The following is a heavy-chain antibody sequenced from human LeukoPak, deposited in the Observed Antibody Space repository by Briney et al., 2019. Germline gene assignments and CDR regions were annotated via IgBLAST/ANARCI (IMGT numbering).Heavy chain of an antibody. CDR2: INPSGGST. CDR1: GYTFTSYY. Sequence: ASVKVSCKASGYTFTSYYMHWVRQAPGQGLEWMGIINPSGGSTSYAQKFQGRVTMTRDTSTSAVYLALSSLRSGDTAVYYCAREGSGWYGLIDYWGQGTLVTVSS. CDR3: AREGSGWYGLIDY. D-gene: IGHD6-19*01. J-gene: IGHJ4*02. V-gene: IGHV1-46*01.